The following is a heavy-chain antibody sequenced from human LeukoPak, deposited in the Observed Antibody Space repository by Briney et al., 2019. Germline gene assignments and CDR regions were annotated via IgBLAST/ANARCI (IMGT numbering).Heavy chain of an antibody. Sequence: ASVKVSCKASGYIFTSYDINWVRQATGQGLEWMGWMNPNSGNTGYAQNFQGRVTMTRNTSISTAYMELSSLRSEDTAVYYCTRGLIAAASVDPWGQGTLVTVSS. J-gene: IGHJ5*02. V-gene: IGHV1-8*01. CDR3: TRGLIAAASVDP. CDR2: MNPNSGNT. CDR1: GYIFTSYD. D-gene: IGHD6-25*01.